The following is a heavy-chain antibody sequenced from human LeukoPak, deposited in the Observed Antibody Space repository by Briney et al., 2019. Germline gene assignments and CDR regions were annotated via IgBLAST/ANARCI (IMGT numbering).Heavy chain of an antibody. CDR1: GGSISSYY. V-gene: IGHV4-4*07. CDR3: ARLDRGATISGAFDI. Sequence: SETLSLTCTVSGGSISSYYWSWIRQPAGKGLEWIGRIYTSGSTNYNPSLKSRVTISVDKSKNQFSLKLSSVTAAGTAVYYCARLDRGATISGAFDIWGQGTMVTVSS. J-gene: IGHJ3*02. D-gene: IGHD1-26*01. CDR2: IYTSGST.